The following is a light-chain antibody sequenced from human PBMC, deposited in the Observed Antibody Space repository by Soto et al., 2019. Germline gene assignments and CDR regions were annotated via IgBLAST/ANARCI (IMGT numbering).Light chain of an antibody. Sequence: QSALTQPASVSGSPGQSITISCTGTSSDVGAYNYVSWFQQHPGKAPTLIISEVSNRPSGVSNRFSGSKSGNAASLTISGLQAEDEADYYCCSYAGSSTYVFGTGTKVTV. CDR2: EVS. CDR3: CSYAGSSTYV. CDR1: SSDVGAYNY. V-gene: IGLV2-14*01. J-gene: IGLJ1*01.